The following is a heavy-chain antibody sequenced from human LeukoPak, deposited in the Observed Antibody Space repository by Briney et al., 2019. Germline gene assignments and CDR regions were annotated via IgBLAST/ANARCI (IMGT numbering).Heavy chain of an antibody. CDR3: ARDAGYSYGYDY. CDR1: GFTFSSYS. D-gene: IGHD5-18*01. Sequence: PGGSLRLSCAASGFTFSSYSMNWVRQAPGKGLEWVSSISSSSSYVYYADSVKGRFTISRDNAKNSLYLQMNSLRAEDTAVYYCARDAGYSYGYDYWGQGTLVTVSS. V-gene: IGHV3-21*04. CDR2: ISSSSSYV. J-gene: IGHJ4*02.